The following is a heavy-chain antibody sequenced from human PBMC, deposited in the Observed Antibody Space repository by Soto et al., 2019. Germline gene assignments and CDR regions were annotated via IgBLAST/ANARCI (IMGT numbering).Heavy chain of an antibody. V-gene: IGHV3-30*18. D-gene: IGHD6-19*01. CDR3: AKTQQWLPAY. CDR1: GFTFSSYG. J-gene: IGHJ4*02. Sequence: QVQLVESGGGVVQPGRSLRLSCAASGFTFSSYGMHWVRQAPGKGLEWVAVISYDGSNKYYADSVKGRFTISRDNSKNTLYLQMNSLRAEDTAVYYCAKTQQWLPAYWGQGTLVTVSS. CDR2: ISYDGSNK.